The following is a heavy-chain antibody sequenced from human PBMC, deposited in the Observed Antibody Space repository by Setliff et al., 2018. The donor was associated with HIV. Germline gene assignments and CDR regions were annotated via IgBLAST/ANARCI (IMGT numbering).Heavy chain of an antibody. Sequence: SETLSLTCAVYGGSFGDYYWNWIRQAPGKGLEWIAELNDRGHINYNPSLKSRVTILQDTSKRQFSLRMTSVTAADTAMYYCARGLVGATERYFFDSWAQGTLVTVSS. D-gene: IGHD1-26*01. CDR2: LNDRGHI. V-gene: IGHV4-34*01. CDR1: GGSFGDYY. J-gene: IGHJ4*02. CDR3: ARGLVGATERYFFDS.